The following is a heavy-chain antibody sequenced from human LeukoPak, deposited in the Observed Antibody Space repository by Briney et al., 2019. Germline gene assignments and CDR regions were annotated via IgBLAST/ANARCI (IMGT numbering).Heavy chain of an antibody. V-gene: IGHV3-7*01. CDR3: TRDFQGRFYYHVDV. CDR1: GFSFSSYW. Sequence: GGSLRLSCAASGFSFSSYWMSWVRQAPGRGLEWVANMNQDGSEIYYVDSVKGRRTISRDNAKNSLYLQMNSLRAEDTGVYYCTRDFQGRFYYHVDVWGKGTTVTVSS. CDR2: MNQDGSEI. J-gene: IGHJ6*03. D-gene: IGHD3-10*01.